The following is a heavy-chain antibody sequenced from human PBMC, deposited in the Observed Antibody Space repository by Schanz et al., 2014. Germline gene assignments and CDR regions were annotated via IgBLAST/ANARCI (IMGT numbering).Heavy chain of an antibody. CDR1: GYPFTSDD. V-gene: IGHV1-8*01. CDR3: AREVGLYDRGWFDP. J-gene: IGHJ5*02. CDR2: MNPNSGDT. Sequence: QMQLVQSGAEVKKPGASVKVSCRASGYPFTSDDITWVRQAPGQGLEWMGWMNPNSGDTGYPRKFQDRVTMTRNTSISTAYMELNSLTSEDTAVYYCAREVGLYDRGWFDPWGQGTLVTVSS. D-gene: IGHD3-22*01.